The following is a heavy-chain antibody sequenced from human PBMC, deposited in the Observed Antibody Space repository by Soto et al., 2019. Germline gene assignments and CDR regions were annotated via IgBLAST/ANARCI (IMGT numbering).Heavy chain of an antibody. V-gene: IGHV1-3*01. Sequence: GASVKVSCKASGYTFTDYFMNWMRQAPGQRLEWMGWINAGNGNTKYSQKLQGRVTITRDTSASTAYMELSSLRSEDTAVYYCARADSRPIYGDYLSFMDVWGKGTTVTVSS. CDR3: ARADSRPIYGDYLSFMDV. CDR2: INAGNGNT. CDR1: GYTFTDYF. J-gene: IGHJ6*03. D-gene: IGHD4-17*01.